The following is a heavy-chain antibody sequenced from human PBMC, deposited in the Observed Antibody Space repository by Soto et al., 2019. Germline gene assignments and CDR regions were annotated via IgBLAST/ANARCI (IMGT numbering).Heavy chain of an antibody. V-gene: IGHV3-23*01. J-gene: IGHJ4*02. CDR1: GFTFSNYD. Sequence: EVQLLESGGDLVQPGGSLRLSCAASGFTFSNYDMGWVRQAPGKGLEWVSVISGSGGSTYYPVAVRGRFSISRDDSNNKRYLQMDSLRDEDTAVYYCARVREGTFDYWGQGTLVTVSS. CDR2: ISGSGGST. CDR3: ARVREGTFDY.